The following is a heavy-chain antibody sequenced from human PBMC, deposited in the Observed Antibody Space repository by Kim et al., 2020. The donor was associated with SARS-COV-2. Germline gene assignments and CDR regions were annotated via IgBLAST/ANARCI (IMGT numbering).Heavy chain of an antibody. D-gene: IGHD3-3*01. CDR1: GFTFSSYS. CDR3: ARGQWDDFWSGWPPVFSHNQSDP. Sequence: GGSLRLSCAASGFTFSSYSMNWVRQAPGKGLEWVSYISSSSSTIYYADSVKGRFTISRDNAKNSLYLQMNSLRDEDTAVYYCARGQWDDFWSGWPPVFSHNQSDPWGQGTLVTVSS. V-gene: IGHV3-48*02. CDR2: ISSSSSTI. J-gene: IGHJ5*02.